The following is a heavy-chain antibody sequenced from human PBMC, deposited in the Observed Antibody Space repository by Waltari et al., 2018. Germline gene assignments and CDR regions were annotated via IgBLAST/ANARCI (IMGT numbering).Heavy chain of an antibody. D-gene: IGHD3-16*01. CDR2: IYYSGST. V-gene: IGHV4-59*01. Sequence: QVQLQESGPGLVKPSETLSLTCTASGGSISSYYWSWSRQPPGKGLEGIGYIYYSGSTNYNPSLKSRVTISVDTSKNQFSLKLSSVTAADTAVYYCARGGSRSHYYYYMDVWGKGTTVTISS. CDR1: GGSISSYY. J-gene: IGHJ6*03. CDR3: ARGGSRSHYYYYMDV.